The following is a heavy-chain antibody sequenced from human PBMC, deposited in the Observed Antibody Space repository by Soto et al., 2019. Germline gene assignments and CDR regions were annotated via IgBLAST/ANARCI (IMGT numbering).Heavy chain of an antibody. V-gene: IGHV4-30-4*01. Sequence: QVQLQESGPGLVKPSQTLSLTCTVSGGSVSSGDFYWSWIRQPPGKGLEWIGYIYYSGRTYYNPSLKSRVIIAVDTAKDQFSLQVNSVTAAATAVYYCARTSVTAMDFNHWGQGALVAVSS. D-gene: IGHD4-17*01. CDR2: IYYSGRT. CDR1: GGSVSSGDFY. CDR3: ARTSVTAMDFNH. J-gene: IGHJ4*02.